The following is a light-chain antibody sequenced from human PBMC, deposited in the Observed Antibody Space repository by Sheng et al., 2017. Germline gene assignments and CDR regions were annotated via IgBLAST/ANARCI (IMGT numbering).Light chain of an antibody. J-gene: IGKJ4*01. CDR2: AAS. V-gene: IGKV1-39*01. CDR1: QSIGSF. Sequence: DIQMTQSPSSLAASVGDRVTITCRASQSIGSFLYWYQQKPGKAPNLLIYAASTLKSGVPSRFSGSGSGTDFTLTISSLQPEDFATYYCQQSYSAPLTFGGGTKLEIK. CDR3: QQSYSAPLT.